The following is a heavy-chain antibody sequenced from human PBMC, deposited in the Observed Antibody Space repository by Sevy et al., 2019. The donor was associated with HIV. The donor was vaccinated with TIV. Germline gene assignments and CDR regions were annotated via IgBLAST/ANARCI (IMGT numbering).Heavy chain of an antibody. Sequence: GGSLRLSCAASGFMFSSDSMNWVRQAPGKGLEWVSSISSSSRYIYYADSVKGRFPISRDNAKNSLSLQMNSLRAQDTATYYCAREGWGGGARPNYFDYWGQGTLVTVSS. CDR1: GFMFSSDS. CDR3: AREGWGGGARPNYFDY. CDR2: ISSSSRYI. J-gene: IGHJ4*02. D-gene: IGHD1-26*01. V-gene: IGHV3-21*01.